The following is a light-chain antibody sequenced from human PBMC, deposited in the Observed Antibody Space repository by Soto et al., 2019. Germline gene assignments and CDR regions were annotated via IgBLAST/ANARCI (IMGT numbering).Light chain of an antibody. Sequence: SALTQPPSAAGSLGQSGTIPCTGNSSDVGGYDHVSWYQQHPGKAPKLMIYKVTKRPAGVPDRFSGSKSGNTASLTVSGLQAEDEADYYCSSDAGNYNYVFGTGTKGTGL. J-gene: IGLJ1*01. CDR2: KVT. V-gene: IGLV2-8*01. CDR3: SSDAGNYNYV. CDR1: SSDVGGYDH.